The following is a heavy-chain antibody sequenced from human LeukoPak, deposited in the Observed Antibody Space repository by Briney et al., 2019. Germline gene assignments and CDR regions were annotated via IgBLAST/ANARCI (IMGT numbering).Heavy chain of an antibody. CDR3: ARQNPAGFQDN. D-gene: IGHD6-25*01. V-gene: IGHV4-59*08. CDR1: GDSITAYY. J-gene: IGHJ4*02. Sequence: SETLSLTCTVSGDSITAYYWSWVRQPPGKGLEWIGCLYHSGSTDYSSSLKSRVTISSDTSKNQFSLRLSSVTAADTAVYYCARQNPAGFQDNWGQGTLVTVSS. CDR2: LYHSGST.